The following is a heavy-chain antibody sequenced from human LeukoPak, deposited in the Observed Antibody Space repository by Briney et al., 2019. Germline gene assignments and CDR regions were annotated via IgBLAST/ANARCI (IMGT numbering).Heavy chain of an antibody. D-gene: IGHD3-22*01. CDR2: IRSKANSYAT. V-gene: IGHV3-73*01. Sequence: GGSLRLSCAASGFTFSGSAMHWVRQASGKGLEWVGRIRSKANSYATAYAASVKGRFTISRDDSKNTAYLQMNSLKTEDTAVYYCTRHIKVASSGSCNWFNPWGQGTLVTVSS. CDR1: GFTFSGSA. J-gene: IGHJ5*02. CDR3: TRHIKVASSGSCNWFNP.